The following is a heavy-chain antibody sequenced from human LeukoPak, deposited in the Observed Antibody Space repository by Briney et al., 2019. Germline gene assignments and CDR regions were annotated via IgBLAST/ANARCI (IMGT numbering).Heavy chain of an antibody. CDR3: ANSGYSYGYRGYFDY. D-gene: IGHD5-18*01. J-gene: IGHJ4*02. CDR2: INPNSGGT. Sequence: ASVKVSCKASGHTFTGYYMHWVRQAPGQGLEWMGWINPNSGGTNYAQKFQGRVTMTRDTSISTAYMELSRLRSDDTAVYYCANSGYSYGYRGYFDYWGQGTLVTVSS. CDR1: GHTFTGYY. V-gene: IGHV1-2*02.